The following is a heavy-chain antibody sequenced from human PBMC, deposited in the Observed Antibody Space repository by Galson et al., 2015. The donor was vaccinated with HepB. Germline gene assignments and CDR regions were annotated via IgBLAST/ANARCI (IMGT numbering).Heavy chain of an antibody. V-gene: IGHV3-11*05. CDR1: GFTFSDYY. D-gene: IGHD2-21*01. CDR3: AKGGHKSCFDY. Sequence: SLRLSCAASGFTFSDYYMSWIRQAPGGGLEWVSYISSSSSYTNYADSVKGRFTISRDNAKNSLYLQMNSLRAEDTAIYYCAKGGHKSCFDYWGQGTLVTVSS. J-gene: IGHJ4*02. CDR2: ISSSSSYT.